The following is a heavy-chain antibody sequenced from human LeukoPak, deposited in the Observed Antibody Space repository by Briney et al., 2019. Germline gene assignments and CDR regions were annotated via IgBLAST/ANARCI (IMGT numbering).Heavy chain of an antibody. J-gene: IGHJ1*01. CDR1: GYIFTDYY. D-gene: IGHD3-22*01. CDR2: INPRSGGT. Sequence: ASVKVSCKASGYIFTDYYIHWVRQAPGQGLEWMGWINPRSGGTNYARLFHGRVTMTRDTSITTAYMELSRLRSDDTAMYYCAKTDNKYDSRLLFNWGQGTQIIVSS. CDR3: AKTDNKYDSRLLFN. V-gene: IGHV1-2*02.